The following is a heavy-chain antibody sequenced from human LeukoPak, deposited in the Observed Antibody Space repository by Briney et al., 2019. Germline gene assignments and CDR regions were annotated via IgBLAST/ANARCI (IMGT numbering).Heavy chain of an antibody. CDR3: AKVYYRSVSPLVLCLP. V-gene: IGHV3-30*18. Sequence: GGSLRLSCAASGFTFSTDSMHWIRQAPGKGLEWVAIISYDGSKKYYGDSVKGRFTISRDHSKNTLYLQMNSLRAEDTAVYYCAKVYYRSVSPLVLCLPWGQGTLVTVSS. CDR1: GFTFSTDS. D-gene: IGHD3-10*01. J-gene: IGHJ5*02. CDR2: ISYDGSKK.